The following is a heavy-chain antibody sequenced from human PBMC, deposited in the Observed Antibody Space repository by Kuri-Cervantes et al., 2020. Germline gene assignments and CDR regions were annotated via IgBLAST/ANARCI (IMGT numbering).Heavy chain of an antibody. CDR3: ARELASLNAFDI. Sequence: GESLKISCAASGFTFSSYDMHWVRQAPGKGPEWVTFIWYDGSNKYYIDSVRGRFTASRDNSKNTLYLQMNSLRAEDTAVYYCARELASLNAFDIWGQGTMVTVSS. V-gene: IGHV3-30*02. D-gene: IGHD3-3*02. CDR2: IWYDGSNK. CDR1: GFTFSSYD. J-gene: IGHJ3*02.